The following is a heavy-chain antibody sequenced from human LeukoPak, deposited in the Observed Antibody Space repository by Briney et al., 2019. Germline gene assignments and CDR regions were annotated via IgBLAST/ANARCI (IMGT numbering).Heavy chain of an antibody. D-gene: IGHD2-2*01. Sequence: PSETLSLTCTVSGGSITNYYWSWIRQPPGKGLEWIGYIYYTGSANYNPSLKSRVTMSVDTSKNQLSLKVSSVTAADTAVYYCARWYCVSNTCYHMDVWGKGTTVTVSS. CDR1: GGSITNYY. CDR2: IYYTGSA. J-gene: IGHJ6*03. V-gene: IGHV4-59*01. CDR3: ARWYCVSNTCYHMDV.